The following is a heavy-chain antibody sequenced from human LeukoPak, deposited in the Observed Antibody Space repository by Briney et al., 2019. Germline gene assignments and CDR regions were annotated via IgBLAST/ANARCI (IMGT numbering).Heavy chain of an antibody. Sequence: PGGSLRLSCAASGFTFSSYAMSWVRQAPGKGLGWVSLISGSGGSTYYADSVKGRFTISRDNSKNTLYLQMNSLRAEDTAVYYCAKDYGDYVPVDYWGQGTLVTVSS. CDR3: AKDYGDYVPVDY. CDR2: ISGSGGST. J-gene: IGHJ4*02. CDR1: GFTFSSYA. D-gene: IGHD4-17*01. V-gene: IGHV3-23*01.